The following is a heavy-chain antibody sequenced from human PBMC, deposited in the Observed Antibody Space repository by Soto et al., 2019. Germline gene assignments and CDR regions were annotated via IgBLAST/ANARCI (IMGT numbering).Heavy chain of an antibody. V-gene: IGHV4-59*01. CDR1: GGSISSYY. Sequence: SETLSLTCTGSGGSISSYYWSWIRQPPGKVLEWIGYFYYSGSTNYNPSLKSRVTISVDTTKNQFSLKLSSVTAADTAVYYCARGLSIPFWSGYYPKTLKNNWFDPWGQGTLVTVSS. D-gene: IGHD3-3*01. CDR3: ARGLSIPFWSGYYPKTLKNNWFDP. CDR2: FYYSGST. J-gene: IGHJ5*02.